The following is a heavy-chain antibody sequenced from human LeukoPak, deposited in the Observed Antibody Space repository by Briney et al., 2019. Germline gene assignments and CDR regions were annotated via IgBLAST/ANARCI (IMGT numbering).Heavy chain of an antibody. J-gene: IGHJ4*02. CDR1: GVSFSGYY. Sequence: SSETLSLTCAVYGVSFSGYYWSWIRQPPGKGLEWIGEINHSGSTNYNPSLKSRVTISVDTSKNQFSLKLSSVTAADTAVYYCAPVRATGSGNHGPAWGQGTLVTASS. V-gene: IGHV4-34*01. CDR3: APVRATGSGNHGPA. CDR2: INHSGST. D-gene: IGHD1-14*01.